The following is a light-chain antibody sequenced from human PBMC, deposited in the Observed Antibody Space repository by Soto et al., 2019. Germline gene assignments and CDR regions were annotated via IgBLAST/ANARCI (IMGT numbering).Light chain of an antibody. V-gene: IGKV3-11*01. CDR3: QQRHMWPIT. CDR1: QSFRGL. Sequence: SVLTQSPVTLSLSPGERATLSCRASQSFRGLLAWYQQKPGQAPRLLIYDAYNRATGIPPRFSGSGSGTDFTLTISSLEPEDSAVYYCQQRHMWPITFGQGTRLEMK. J-gene: IGKJ5*01. CDR2: DAY.